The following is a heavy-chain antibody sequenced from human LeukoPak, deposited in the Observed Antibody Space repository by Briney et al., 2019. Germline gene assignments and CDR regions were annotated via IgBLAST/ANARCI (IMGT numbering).Heavy chain of an antibody. CDR2: IYHSGST. V-gene: IGHV4-38-2*02. D-gene: IGHD3-3*01. J-gene: IGHJ5*02. CDR1: GYSISSGYY. Sequence: SETLSLTCTVSGYSISSGYYWGWIRQPPGKGLEWIGSIYHSGSTYYNPSLKSRVTISVDTSKNQFSLKLSSVTAADTAVYYCARAPFWSGYSIWFDPWGQGTLVTVSS. CDR3: ARAPFWSGYSIWFDP.